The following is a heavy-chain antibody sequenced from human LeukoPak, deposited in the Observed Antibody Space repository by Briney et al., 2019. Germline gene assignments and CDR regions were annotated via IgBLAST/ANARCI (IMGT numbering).Heavy chain of an antibody. D-gene: IGHD3-16*01. Sequence: GGSLRLSCAASGFTFSSYWMSWVRQAPGKGLEWVSAISGSGGSTYYADSVKGRFTISRDNSKNTLYLQMNSLRAEDTAVYYCAKDLSAFVFYYMDVWGKGTTVTVSS. CDR2: ISGSGGST. CDR1: GFTFSSYW. V-gene: IGHV3-23*01. CDR3: AKDLSAFVFYYMDV. J-gene: IGHJ6*03.